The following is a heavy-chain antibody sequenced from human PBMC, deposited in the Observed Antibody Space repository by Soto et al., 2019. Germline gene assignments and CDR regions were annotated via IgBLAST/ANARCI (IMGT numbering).Heavy chain of an antibody. Sequence: GGSLRLSCAASGFTFSSYGMHWVRQAPGKGLEWVAVIWYDGSNKYYADSVKGRFTISRDNSKNTLYLQMNSLRAEDTAVYYCARAPIVVVNAPYYYYGMDVWGQGTKVTVSS. J-gene: IGHJ6*02. CDR2: IWYDGSNK. V-gene: IGHV3-33*01. D-gene: IGHD2-21*01. CDR3: ARAPIVVVNAPYYYYGMDV. CDR1: GFTFSSYG.